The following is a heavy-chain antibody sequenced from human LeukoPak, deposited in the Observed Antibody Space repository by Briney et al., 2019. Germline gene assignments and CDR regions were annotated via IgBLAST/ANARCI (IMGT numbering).Heavy chain of an antibody. D-gene: IGHD2-15*01. CDR2: IYTSGST. CDR3: ARESSPSGPLGY. CDR1: GGSISSGSYN. Sequence: PSETLSLTCTVSGGSISSGSYNWSWIRQPAGKGLEWIGRIYTSGSTNYNPSLKSRVTISVDTSKNQFSLKLSSVTAADTAVYYCARESSPSGPLGYWGQGTLVTVSS. V-gene: IGHV4-61*02. J-gene: IGHJ4*02.